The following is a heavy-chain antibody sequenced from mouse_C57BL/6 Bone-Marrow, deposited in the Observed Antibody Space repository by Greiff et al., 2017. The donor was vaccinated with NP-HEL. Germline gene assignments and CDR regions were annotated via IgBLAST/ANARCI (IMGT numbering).Heavy chain of an antibody. J-gene: IGHJ1*03. CDR1: GFTFSDYG. V-gene: IGHV5-17*01. CDR2: ISSGSSTI. D-gene: IGHD3-3*01. CDR3: ARTRPLGSWYFDV. Sequence: EVQLVESGGGLVKPGGSLKLSCAASGFTFSDYGMHWVRQAPEKGLEWVAYISSGSSTIYYADTVKGRFTISRDNAKNTLFLQMTSLRSEDTAMYYCARTRPLGSWYFDVWGTGTTVTVSS.